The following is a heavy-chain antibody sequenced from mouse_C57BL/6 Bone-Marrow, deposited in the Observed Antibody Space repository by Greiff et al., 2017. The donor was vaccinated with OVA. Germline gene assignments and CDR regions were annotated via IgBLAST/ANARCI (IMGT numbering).Heavy chain of an antibody. CDR3: ARRITTVDAMDY. CDR2: INPNNGGT. J-gene: IGHJ4*01. V-gene: IGHV1-18*01. Sequence: VQLQQSGPELVKPGASVKIPCKASGYTFTDYNMDWVKQSHGKSLEWIGDINPNNGGTIYNQKFKGKATLTVDKSSSTAYMELHSLTSDYTAIYYCARRITTVDAMDYWGQGTSVTVSS. CDR1: GYTFTDYN. D-gene: IGHD1-1*01.